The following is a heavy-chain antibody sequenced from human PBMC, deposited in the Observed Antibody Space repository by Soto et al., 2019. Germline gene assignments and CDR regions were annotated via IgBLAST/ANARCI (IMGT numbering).Heavy chain of an antibody. Sequence: ASVKGSCKASGYTFTSYDINWVRQATGQGLEWLGWMNPNNGNTKYAQKVQGRLTMTTDTSTSTANMELTSLRSDDTALYYCARTTVTASYYYMDVWGKGSTVTVSS. CDR1: GYTFTSYD. J-gene: IGHJ6*03. D-gene: IGHD4-17*01. V-gene: IGHV1-8*01. CDR3: ARTTVTASYYYMDV. CDR2: MNPNNGNT.